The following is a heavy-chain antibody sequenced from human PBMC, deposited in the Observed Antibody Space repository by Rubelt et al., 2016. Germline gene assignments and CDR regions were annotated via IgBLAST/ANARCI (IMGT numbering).Heavy chain of an antibody. V-gene: IGHV4-34*01. CDR1: GGSFSGYY. D-gene: IGHD1-26*01. CDR3: ARWCEVLQAFDY. J-gene: IGHJ4*02. CDR2: INHSGKT. Sequence: QVQLQQWGAGLLKPSETLSLTCAVYGGSFSGYYWSWIRQPPGKGLEWIGEINHSGKTKYNPSLKSRVTVSVDTSKNQFSLKMSSVSAADTAVYYCARWCEVLQAFDYWGQGTLVTVSS.